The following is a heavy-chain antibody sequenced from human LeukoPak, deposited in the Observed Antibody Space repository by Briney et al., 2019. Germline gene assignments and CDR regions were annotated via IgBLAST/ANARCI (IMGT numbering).Heavy chain of an antibody. CDR2: IYYSGST. V-gene: IGHV4-31*03. D-gene: IGHD6-13*01. Sequence: PSETLSLTCTVSGGSISSGGYYWSWIRQHPGKGLEWIGYIYYSGSTYYNPSLKSRVTISVDTSKNQFSLKLSSVTAADMAVYYCARAIARSWSDPWGQGTLVTVSS. J-gene: IGHJ5*02. CDR1: GGSISSGGYY. CDR3: ARAIARSWSDP.